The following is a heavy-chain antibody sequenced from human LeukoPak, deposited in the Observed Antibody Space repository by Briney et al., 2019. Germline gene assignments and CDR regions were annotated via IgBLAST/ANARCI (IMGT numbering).Heavy chain of an antibody. CDR2: INQDGDEK. CDR1: GFTFKNSW. J-gene: IGHJ4*02. Sequence: PGGSLRLSCAASGFTFKNSWMSWVRQAPGKGLEWVANINQDGDEKYYVDSVKGRFTTSRDNAKNSLFLQMNSLRADDTAVYYCARGLIAATDFWGQGTLVTVSS. D-gene: IGHD6-13*01. CDR3: ARGLIAATDF. V-gene: IGHV3-7*01.